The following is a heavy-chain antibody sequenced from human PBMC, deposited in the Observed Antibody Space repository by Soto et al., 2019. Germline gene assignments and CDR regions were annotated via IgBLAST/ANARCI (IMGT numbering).Heavy chain of an antibody. CDR2: IYYAGTT. CDR1: GGSFSPNY. J-gene: IGHJ4*02. D-gene: IGHD3-9*01. Sequence: SGTLSLTCNVSGGSFSPNYWSWIWQSQGKGLEWIGYIYYAGTTSYNPSLKSRVTISLDTPKNQFSLKLSSVTAADTAVYYCARHPGYYDILTGYTTYYFDYWGQGILVTVSS. V-gene: IGHV4-59*08. CDR3: ARHPGYYDILTGYTTYYFDY.